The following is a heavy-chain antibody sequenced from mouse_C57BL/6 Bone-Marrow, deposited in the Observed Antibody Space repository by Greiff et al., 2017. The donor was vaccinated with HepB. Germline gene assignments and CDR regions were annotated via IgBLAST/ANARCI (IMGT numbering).Heavy chain of an antibody. Sequence: VHLVESGAELVRPGASVTLSCKASGYTFTDYEMHWVKQTPVHGLEWIGAIDPETGGTAYNQKFKGKAILTADKSSSTAYMELRSLTSEDSAVYYCTRYGNVSLVDYYAMDYWGQGTSVTVSS. D-gene: IGHD1-1*02. CDR1: GYTFTDYE. CDR2: IDPETGGT. V-gene: IGHV1-15*01. J-gene: IGHJ4*01. CDR3: TRYGNVSLVDYYAMDY.